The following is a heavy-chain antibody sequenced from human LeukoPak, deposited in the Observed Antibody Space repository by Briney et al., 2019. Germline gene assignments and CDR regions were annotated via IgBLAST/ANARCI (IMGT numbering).Heavy chain of an antibody. V-gene: IGHV3-48*01. CDR1: GFTFGYYG. D-gene: IGHD3-3*01. J-gene: IGHJ4*02. CDR3: ARVASARADDY. CDR2: ISSGSGTI. Sequence: GGSLRLSCAASGFTFGYYGMNWVRQAPGKGLEWISYISSGSGTIYYADSVKGRFSISRDDAKSSLYLQVNSLRVEDTAVYYCARVASARADDYWGQGALVTVSS.